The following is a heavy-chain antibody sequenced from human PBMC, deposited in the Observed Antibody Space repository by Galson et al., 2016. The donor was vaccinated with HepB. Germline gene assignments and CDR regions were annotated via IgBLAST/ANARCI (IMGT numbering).Heavy chain of an antibody. Sequence: SLRLSCAASGFTFSSYGMHWVHQAPGKGLEWVAVISYDGSDKYYADSVKGRFTISRDDSKNTLYLQMNGLRGDDMALYYCAKDHYDFWSGYPEGYFDYWGQGTLVTVSS. CDR1: GFTFSSYG. V-gene: IGHV3-30*18. CDR2: ISYDGSDK. D-gene: IGHD3-3*01. J-gene: IGHJ4*02. CDR3: AKDHYDFWSGYPEGYFDY.